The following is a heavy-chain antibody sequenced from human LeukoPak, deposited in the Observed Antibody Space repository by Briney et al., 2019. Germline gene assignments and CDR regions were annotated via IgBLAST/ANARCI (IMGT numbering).Heavy chain of an antibody. V-gene: IGHV3-15*01. J-gene: IGHJ6*03. CDR1: GFTFSNAW. CDR2: IKSKTDGGTT. CDR3: TTGLGYCSSTSCYYYYYYMDV. D-gene: IGHD2-2*01. Sequence: GGSLRLSCAASGFTFSNAWMSWVRQAPGKGLEWVGRIKSKTDGGTTDYVAPVKGRFTISRDDSKNTLYLQMNSLKTEDTAVYYCTTGLGYCSSTSCYYYYYYMDVWGKGTTVTISS.